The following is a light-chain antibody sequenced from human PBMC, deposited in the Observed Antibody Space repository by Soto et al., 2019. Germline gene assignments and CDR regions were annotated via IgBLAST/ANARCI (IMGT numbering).Light chain of an antibody. Sequence: EIVLTQSPGTLSLSPGGRATLSCRASQSVSSTYLAWYQQKPGQAPRLIIYGAYSRATDIPDRFSGSGSGTDFTLTISRLEPEDFPVYYCQQYGSPPLYTFGQGTKLEIK. CDR3: QQYGSPPLYT. CDR2: GAY. CDR1: QSVSSTY. J-gene: IGKJ2*01. V-gene: IGKV3-20*01.